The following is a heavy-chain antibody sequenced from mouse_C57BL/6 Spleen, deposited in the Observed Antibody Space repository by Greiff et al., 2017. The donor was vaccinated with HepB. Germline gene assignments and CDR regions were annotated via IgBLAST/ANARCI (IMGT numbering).Heavy chain of an antibody. J-gene: IGHJ4*01. CDR2: IDPSDSET. CDR3: ARLGTTVVAAYDMDY. Sequence: QVQLKQPGAELVRPGSSVKLSCKASGYTFTSYWMHWVKQRPIQGLEWIGNIDPSDSETHYNQKFKDKATLTVDKSSSTAYMQLSSLTSEDSAVYYCARLGTTVVAAYDMDYWGQGTSVTVSS. D-gene: IGHD1-1*01. V-gene: IGHV1-52*01. CDR1: GYTFTSYW.